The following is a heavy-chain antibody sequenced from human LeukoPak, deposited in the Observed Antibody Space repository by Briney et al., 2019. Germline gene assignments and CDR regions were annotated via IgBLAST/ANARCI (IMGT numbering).Heavy chain of an antibody. V-gene: IGHV3-66*01. CDR2: IYSGGST. CDR1: GFTVSSNY. D-gene: IGHD6-6*01. J-gene: IGHJ4*02. Sequence: GGSLRLSCAASGFTVSSNYMSWVRQAPGKGLEWVSVIYSGGSTYYADSVKGRFTISRDNAMNSLYLQMNSLRAEDTAVYYCARDFGSSSILFDYWGQGTLVTVSS. CDR3: ARDFGSSSILFDY.